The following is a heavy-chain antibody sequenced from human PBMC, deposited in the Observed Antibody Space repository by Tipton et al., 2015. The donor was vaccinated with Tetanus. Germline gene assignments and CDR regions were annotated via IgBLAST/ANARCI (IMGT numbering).Heavy chain of an antibody. CDR3: VRETNGFDS. CDR1: GFTFEDHT. V-gene: IGHV3-43*01. J-gene: IGHJ5*01. CDR2: VTWDGGST. D-gene: IGHD1-26*01. Sequence: GSLRLSCVASGFTFEDHTMHWVRQAPGKGLEWVAVVTWDGGSTFYADSVQGRFTISRDNGKNSLFLQMSSLRTEDTALYYCVRETNGFDSWGQGTPVTVSS.